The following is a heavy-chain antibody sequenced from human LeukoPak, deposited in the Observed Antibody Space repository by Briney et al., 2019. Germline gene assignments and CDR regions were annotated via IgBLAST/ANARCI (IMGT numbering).Heavy chain of an antibody. CDR2: INHSGST. CDR3: ARRTYSSSWYRGGLGY. Sequence: SQTLSLTFTVSGGSISSGDYYWSWIRQPPGKGLEWIGEINHSGSTNYNPSLKSRVTISVDTSKNQFSLKLSSVTAADTAVYYCARRTYSSSWYRGGLGYWGQGTLVTVSS. D-gene: IGHD6-13*01. V-gene: IGHV4-30-4*01. J-gene: IGHJ4*02. CDR1: GGSISSGDYY.